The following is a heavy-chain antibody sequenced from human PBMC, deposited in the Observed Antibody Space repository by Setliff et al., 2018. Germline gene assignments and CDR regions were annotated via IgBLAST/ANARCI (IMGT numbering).Heavy chain of an antibody. CDR2: ISASSANI. J-gene: IGHJ5*01. D-gene: IGHD5-18*01. V-gene: IGHV3-48*04. CDR1: GFTFSRYA. CDR3: ARSPGWIPWFDS. Sequence: PGGSLRLSCAASGFTFSRYAMNWVRQTPGKGLEWVSYISASSANIQYADSVRGRFTISRDNAKTSLYLQMDSLRVEDTAVYFCARSPGWIPWFDSWGQGTLVTVSS.